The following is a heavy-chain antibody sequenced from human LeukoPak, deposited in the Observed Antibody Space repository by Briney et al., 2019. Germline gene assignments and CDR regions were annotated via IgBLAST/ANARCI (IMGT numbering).Heavy chain of an antibody. CDR2: IYYSGST. CDR1: GGSISSGDYY. Sequence: PSETLSLTCTVSGGSISSGDYYWSWIRQPPGKGLEWIGYIYYSGSTYYNPSLKSRVTISVDTSNNQFSLKLSSVTAADTAVYYCARRYCSSTSCQLDYWGQGTLVTVSS. D-gene: IGHD2-2*01. J-gene: IGHJ4*02. V-gene: IGHV4-30-4*01. CDR3: ARRYCSSTSCQLDY.